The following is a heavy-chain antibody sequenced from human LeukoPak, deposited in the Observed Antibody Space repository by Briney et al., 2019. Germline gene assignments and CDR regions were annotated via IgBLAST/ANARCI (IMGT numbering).Heavy chain of an antibody. Sequence: PGGSLRLSCAASGFXFSSYWIHWVRQAPGKGLVWVSHINKDGSSTSYADSVKGRFTISRDNAKNTLYLQMSSMRAEDTALYYCARPLYGDFAKYFQRWGQGTLVTVSS. CDR1: GFXFSSYW. CDR3: ARPLYGDFAKYFQR. D-gene: IGHD4-17*01. J-gene: IGHJ1*01. V-gene: IGHV3-74*01. CDR2: INKDGSST.